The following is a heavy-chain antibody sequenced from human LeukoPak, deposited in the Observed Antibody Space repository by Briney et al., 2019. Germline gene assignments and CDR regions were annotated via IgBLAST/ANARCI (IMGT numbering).Heavy chain of an antibody. CDR1: GGTFSSYA. CDR3: APRPDSSFTSSLPLAYGMDV. J-gene: IGHJ6*02. Sequence: SVKVSCKASGGTFSSYAISWVRQAPGQGLEWMGGIIPIFGTANYAQKFQGRVTITADESTSTAYMELSSLRSEDTAVYYCAPRPDSSFTSSLPLAYGMDVWGQGTTVTVSS. CDR2: IIPIFGTA. D-gene: IGHD3-16*01. V-gene: IGHV1-69*13.